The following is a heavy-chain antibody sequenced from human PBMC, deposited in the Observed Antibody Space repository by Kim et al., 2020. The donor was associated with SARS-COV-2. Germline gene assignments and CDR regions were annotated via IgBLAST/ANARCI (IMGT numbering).Heavy chain of an antibody. J-gene: IGHJ3*02. CDR2: ISYDGSNK. CDR3: AKDLGFGYSSGWRGAFDI. CDR1: GFTFSSYG. D-gene: IGHD6-19*01. V-gene: IGHV3-30*18. Sequence: GGSLRLSCAASGFTFSSYGMHWVRQAPGKGLEWVAVISYDGSNKYYADSVKGRFTISRDNSKNTLYLQMNSLRAEDTAVYYCAKDLGFGYSSGWRGAFDIWGQGTMVTVSS.